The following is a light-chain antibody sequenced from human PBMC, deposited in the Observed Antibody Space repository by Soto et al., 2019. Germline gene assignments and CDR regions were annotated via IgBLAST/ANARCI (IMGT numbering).Light chain of an antibody. CDR1: QSVSNS. Sequence: EIVMTQSPATLSVSPGERVTLSCRASQSVSNSLAWYQQKPGQAPRLLIYGASTRTIGIPARFSGSGSETEFTLTISSLQSEDFAVYYCQQYNNWWTFGQGTKVEIK. J-gene: IGKJ1*01. V-gene: IGKV3-15*01. CDR3: QQYNNWWT. CDR2: GAS.